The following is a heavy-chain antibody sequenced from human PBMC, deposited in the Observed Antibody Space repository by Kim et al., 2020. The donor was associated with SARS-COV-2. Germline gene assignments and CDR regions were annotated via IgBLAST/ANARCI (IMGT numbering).Heavy chain of an antibody. V-gene: IGHV3-23*01. J-gene: IGHJ6*02. CDR1: GFIFSSYG. Sequence: GGSLRLSCATSGFIFSSYGMTWVRQAPGKGLEWVSTVSDSGKSTNYADSVKGRFTVSRDNSKNTVYLQMSSLSAEDTAIYYCVKDPRFAENYYYGMDVWGQGTTVTVSS. CDR3: VKDPRFAENYYYGMDV. D-gene: IGHD3-10*01. CDR2: VSDSGKST.